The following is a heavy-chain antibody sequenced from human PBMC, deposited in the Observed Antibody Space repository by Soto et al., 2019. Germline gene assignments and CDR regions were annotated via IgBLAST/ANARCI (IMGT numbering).Heavy chain of an antibody. V-gene: IGHV3-30-3*01. Sequence: PGGSLRLSCAASGFTFSSYAMSWVRQAPGKGLEWVAVISYDGSNKYYADSVKGRFTISRDNAKNSLYLQMNSLRDEDTAVYYCAREITIFGVVNAPDYWGQGTLVTVSS. CDR3: AREITIFGVVNAPDY. CDR2: ISYDGSNK. CDR1: GFTFSSYA. J-gene: IGHJ4*02. D-gene: IGHD3-3*01.